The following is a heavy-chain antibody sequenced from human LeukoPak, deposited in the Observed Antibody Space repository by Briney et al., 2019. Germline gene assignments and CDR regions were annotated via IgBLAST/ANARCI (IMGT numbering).Heavy chain of an antibody. CDR2: ISGSAST. CDR1: GFTFSSYP. V-gene: IGHV3-21*01. D-gene: IGHD1-26*01. Sequence: PGGSLRLSCAASGFTFSSYPMNWVRQAPGKGLEWVSAISGSASTYYADSVKGRFTISRDNAKNSLYLQMNSLRVEDTAVYYCATEDRLGGSYKGFDYWGQGTLVTVSS. CDR3: ATEDRLGGSYKGFDY. J-gene: IGHJ4*02.